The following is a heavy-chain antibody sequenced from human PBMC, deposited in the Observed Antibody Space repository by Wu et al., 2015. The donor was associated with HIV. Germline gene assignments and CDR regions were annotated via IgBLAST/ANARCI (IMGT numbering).Heavy chain of an antibody. V-gene: IGHV1-58*02. J-gene: IGHJ3*02. CDR3: AASGPGIGASGAFDI. D-gene: IGHD3-10*01. CDR2: IVVGTGNT. CDR1: GFTFTSSA. Sequence: QMQLVQSGPEVKKPGTSVKFSCKASGFTFTSSAIQWVRQARGQRLEWIGWIVVGTGNTNYAQRVQERLTITRDMSASTAYMELSSLRSEDTAVYYCAASGPGIGASGAFDIWGQGTMVTVSS.